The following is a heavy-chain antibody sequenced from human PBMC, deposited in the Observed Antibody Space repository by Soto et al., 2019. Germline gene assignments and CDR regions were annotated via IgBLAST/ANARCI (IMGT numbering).Heavy chain of an antibody. Sequence: GASVKVSCKASGFIFMNYAIYWARQSPGQRLEWMGWINAGKGDTIYSQEFQDRITINRNTSISTAYMELSSLRSEDTAVYYCALRLLSSRVPHHFWFDPWGQGTLVTVSS. V-gene: IGHV1-3*03. D-gene: IGHD5-12*01. J-gene: IGHJ5*02. CDR3: ALRLLSSRVPHHFWFDP. CDR2: INAGKGDT. CDR1: GFIFMNYA.